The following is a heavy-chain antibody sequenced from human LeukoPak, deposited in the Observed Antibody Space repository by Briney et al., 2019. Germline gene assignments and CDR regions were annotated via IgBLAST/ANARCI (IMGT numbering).Heavy chain of an antibody. CDR2: IRYDGSNK. Sequence: SGGSLRLSCAASGFTFSSYGMHWVRQAPGTGLEWVAFIRYDGSNKYYADSVKGRFTISRDISKNTLYLQMNSLRAEDTAVYYCAKDPPDWQGTFDYWGQGTLVIVSS. CDR1: GFTFSSYG. CDR3: AKDPPDWQGTFDY. V-gene: IGHV3-30*02. D-gene: IGHD3/OR15-3a*01. J-gene: IGHJ4*02.